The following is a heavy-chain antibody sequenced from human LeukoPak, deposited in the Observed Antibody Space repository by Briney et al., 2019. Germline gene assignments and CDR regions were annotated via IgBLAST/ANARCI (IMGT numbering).Heavy chain of an antibody. V-gene: IGHV4-38-2*02. Sequence: SETLSLTCTVSGFSISSGSYWGWIRQPPGKGLECIGSIYHSGSTYYNPSLKSRVTISVDTSKNQFSLKLSSVTAADTAVYYCAREVIAAAGPYNWFDPWGQGTLVTVSS. CDR3: AREVIAAAGPYNWFDP. D-gene: IGHD6-13*01. J-gene: IGHJ5*02. CDR2: IYHSGST. CDR1: GFSISSGSY.